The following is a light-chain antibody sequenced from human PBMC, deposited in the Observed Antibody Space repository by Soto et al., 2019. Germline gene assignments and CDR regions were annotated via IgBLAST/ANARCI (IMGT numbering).Light chain of an antibody. CDR3: SSFTTSSTYV. V-gene: IGLV2-18*02. CDR2: EVS. J-gene: IGLJ1*01. Sequence: QSALTQPPSVSGSPGQSVTISCTGTSSDVGSYNHVAWYQQPPGTAPKLMIYEVSNRPSGVPDRFSGSKSGNTASLTISGLQAEDDADYYCSSFTTSSTYVFGTGTKVTVL. CDR1: SSDVGSYNH.